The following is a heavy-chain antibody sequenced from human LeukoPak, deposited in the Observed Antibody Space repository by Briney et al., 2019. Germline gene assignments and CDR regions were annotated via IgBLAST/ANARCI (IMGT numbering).Heavy chain of an antibody. CDR3: ARDLRYCSSTSCYAALGY. Sequence: PGGSLRLSCAASGFTFSSYGMHWVRQAPGKGLEWVAVIWYDGSNKYYADCVKGRFTISRDNSKNTLYLQMTRLRAEDTAVYYCARDLRYCSSTSCYAALGYWGQGTLVTVSS. J-gene: IGHJ4*02. CDR1: GFTFSSYG. V-gene: IGHV3-33*01. D-gene: IGHD2-2*01. CDR2: IWYDGSNK.